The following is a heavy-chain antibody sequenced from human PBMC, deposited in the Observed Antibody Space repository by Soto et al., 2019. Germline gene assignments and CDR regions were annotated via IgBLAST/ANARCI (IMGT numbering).Heavy chain of an antibody. CDR3: ASMIGDPVLSFDS. CDR2: IFYSGCT. V-gene: IGHV4-59*01. Sequence: QVQLQESGPGLVKPSETLSLTCTVSGGSISSYYWSWIRQPPGKGLEWIGFIFYSGCTSYNPSLKGRVTISIDTSEYQFSLKLNSVTAADTAVYYCASMIGDPVLSFDSWGQGTLVAVSS. D-gene: IGHD3-10*02. CDR1: GGSISSYY. J-gene: IGHJ5*01.